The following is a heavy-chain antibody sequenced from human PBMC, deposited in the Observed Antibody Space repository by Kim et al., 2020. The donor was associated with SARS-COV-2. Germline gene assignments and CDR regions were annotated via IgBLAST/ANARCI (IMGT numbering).Heavy chain of an antibody. D-gene: IGHD2-15*01. Sequence: TTTTPALKRRVTKSVETSKNQFSLKLSSVTAADTAVYYCARDEGWFSFDYWGQGTLVTVSS. CDR2: T. J-gene: IGHJ4*02. V-gene: IGHV4-4*07. CDR3: ARDEGWFSFDY.